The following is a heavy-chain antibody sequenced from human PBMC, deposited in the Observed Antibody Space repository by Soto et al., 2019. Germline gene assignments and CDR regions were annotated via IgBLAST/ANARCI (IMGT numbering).Heavy chain of an antibody. D-gene: IGHD6-19*01. Sequence: SETLSLTCTVSGGSISSYYWSWIRQPPGKGLEWIGYIYYSGSTNYNPSLKSRVTISLDTSKNQFSLKLSSVTAADTAVYYCARPGWRDAPYDAFDIWGQGTMVTVSS. V-gene: IGHV4-59*01. CDR2: IYYSGST. J-gene: IGHJ3*02. CDR3: ARPGWRDAPYDAFDI. CDR1: GGSISSYY.